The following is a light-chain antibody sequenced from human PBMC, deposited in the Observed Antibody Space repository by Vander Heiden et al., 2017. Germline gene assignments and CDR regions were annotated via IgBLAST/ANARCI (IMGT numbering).Light chain of an antibody. CDR2: DVS. Sequence: SVSGSPGQSITISCTGTSSDVGGYNYVSWYQQHPGKAPKLMIYDVSNRPSGGSNRFSGSKSGNTASLTISGLQAEDEADYYCSSYTSSSTPVFGGGTKLTVL. J-gene: IGLJ2*01. CDR1: SSDVGGYNY. CDR3: SSYTSSSTPV. V-gene: IGLV2-14*04.